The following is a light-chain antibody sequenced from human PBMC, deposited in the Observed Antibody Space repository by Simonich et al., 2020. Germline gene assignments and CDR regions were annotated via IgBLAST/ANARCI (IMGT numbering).Light chain of an antibody. CDR1: SSDVGCYNY. Sequence: QSALTQPASVSGSPGQSITISCTGTSSDVGCYNYVSWYQQHPGKAPKLMIYDVSKRPSGVSNRFSGSKSGNTASLTISGRQAEDEADYYCSSYTSSSTLVFGGGTKLTVL. CDR2: DVS. CDR3: SSYTSSSTLV. J-gene: IGLJ2*01. V-gene: IGLV2-14*01.